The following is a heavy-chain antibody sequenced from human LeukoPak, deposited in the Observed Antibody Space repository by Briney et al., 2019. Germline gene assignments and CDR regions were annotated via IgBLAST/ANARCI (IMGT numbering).Heavy chain of an antibody. CDR2: LHADSGMI. Sequence: PGGSLRLSCATSGFSFSSYAMSWVRQAPGKGLEWVSGLHADSGMIYYADSVKGRFTISRDNSKNTLYFQMNSLRAEDAAMYYCVKGSTDYDFWNDSSYSYYFDFWGQGTLVTVSS. CDR1: GFSFSSYA. CDR3: VKGSTDYDFWNDSSYSYYFDF. D-gene: IGHD3-3*01. J-gene: IGHJ4*02. V-gene: IGHV3-23*01.